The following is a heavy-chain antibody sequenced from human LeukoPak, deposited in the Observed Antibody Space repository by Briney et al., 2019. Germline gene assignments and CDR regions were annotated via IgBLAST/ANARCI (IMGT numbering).Heavy chain of an antibody. Sequence: PSETLSLTCAVYGGSLSGYYWSWIRQPPGKGLEWIGEINHSGSTNYNPSLKSRVTISVDTSKNQFSLKLSSVTAADTAVYYCARVGYCGGDCYPFDYWGQGTLTTISS. J-gene: IGHJ4*02. CDR1: GGSLSGYY. V-gene: IGHV4-34*01. CDR3: ARVGYCGGDCYPFDY. D-gene: IGHD2-21*02. CDR2: INHSGST.